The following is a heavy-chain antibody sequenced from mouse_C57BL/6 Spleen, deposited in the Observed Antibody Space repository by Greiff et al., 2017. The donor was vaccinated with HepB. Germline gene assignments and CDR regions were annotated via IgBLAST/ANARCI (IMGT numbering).Heavy chain of an antibody. J-gene: IGHJ2*01. CDR1: GYTFTSYW. Sequence: QVQLKQSGAELVKPGASVKLSCKASGYTFTSYWMHWVKQRPGQGLEWIGMIHPNSGSTNYNEKFKSKATLTVDKSSSTAYMQLSSLTSEDSAVYYCARLGLHYYGSSTDYWGQGTTLTVSS. D-gene: IGHD1-1*01. CDR3: ARLGLHYYGSSTDY. CDR2: IHPNSGST. V-gene: IGHV1-64*01.